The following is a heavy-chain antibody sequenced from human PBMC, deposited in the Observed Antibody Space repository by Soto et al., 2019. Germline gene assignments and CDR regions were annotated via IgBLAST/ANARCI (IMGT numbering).Heavy chain of an antibody. V-gene: IGHV1-69*06. J-gene: IGHJ6*02. CDR2: IIPIFGTA. CDR3: ARDIIVVVTAFNYYGMDV. CDR1: GGTFSSYA. D-gene: IGHD2-21*02. Sequence: ASVKVSCKASGGTFSSYAISWVRQAPGQGLEWMGGIIPIFGTANYAQKFQGRVTITADKSTSTAYMELSSLRSEDTAVYYCARDIIVVVTAFNYYGMDVWSQGTTVTVSS.